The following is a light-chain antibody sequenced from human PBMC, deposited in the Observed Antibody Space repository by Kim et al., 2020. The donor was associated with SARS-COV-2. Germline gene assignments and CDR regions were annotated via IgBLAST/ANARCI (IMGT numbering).Light chain of an antibody. Sequence: SPGDRATLSSRASQGVSSNLAWFQQKPGQAPRLLIYGASTRATGIPARFSGTVSGTEFTLTISSLQSEDFAVYYCQQYNNWPPVTFGQGTRLEIK. CDR3: QQYNNWPPVT. CDR2: GAS. V-gene: IGKV3-15*01. J-gene: IGKJ5*01. CDR1: QGVSSN.